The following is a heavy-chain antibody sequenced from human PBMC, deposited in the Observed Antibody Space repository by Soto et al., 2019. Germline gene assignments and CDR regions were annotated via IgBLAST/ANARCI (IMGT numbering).Heavy chain of an antibody. V-gene: IGHV1-69*06. CDR3: AREEVPVAKGGGGAFDI. Sequence: QVQLVQSGAEVKKPGSSVKVSCKASGGTFSSYPISWVRQAPGQGLEWMGGIIPIFGTANYAQKFQGRVTITADKSTSTAYMELSSLRSEDTAVYYWAREEVPVAKGGGGAFDIWGQGTMVTVSS. CDR2: IIPIFGTA. CDR1: GGTFSSYP. J-gene: IGHJ3*02. D-gene: IGHD2-2*01.